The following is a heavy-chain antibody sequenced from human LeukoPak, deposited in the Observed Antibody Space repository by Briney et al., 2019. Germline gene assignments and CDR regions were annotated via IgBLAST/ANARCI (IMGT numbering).Heavy chain of an antibody. J-gene: IGHJ6*03. V-gene: IGHV3-30*02. Sequence: GGSLRLSCAASGFTFSSYGMHWVRQAPGKGLEWVAFIRYDGSNKYYADSVKGRFTISRDNSKNTLYLQMNSLRAEDTAGYYCAKDGDSSSWYYYYYMDVWGKGTTVTVSS. CDR1: GFTFSSYG. CDR2: IRYDGSNK. CDR3: AKDGDSSSWYYYYYMDV. D-gene: IGHD6-13*01.